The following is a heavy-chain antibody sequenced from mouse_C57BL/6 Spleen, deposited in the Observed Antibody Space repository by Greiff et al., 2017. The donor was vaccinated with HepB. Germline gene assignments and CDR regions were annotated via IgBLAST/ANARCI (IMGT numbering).Heavy chain of an antibody. V-gene: IGHV1-7*01. D-gene: IGHD1-1*01. CDR2: INPSSGYT. J-gene: IGHJ4*01. Sequence: QVQLQQSGAELAKPGASVKLSCKASGYTFTSYWMHWVKQRPGQGLEWIGYINPSSGYTKYNQKFKDKATLTADKSSSTAYMQLSSLTYEDSAVYYCARLVVANGYAMDYWGQGTSVTVSS. CDR1: GYTFTSYW. CDR3: ARLVVANGYAMDY.